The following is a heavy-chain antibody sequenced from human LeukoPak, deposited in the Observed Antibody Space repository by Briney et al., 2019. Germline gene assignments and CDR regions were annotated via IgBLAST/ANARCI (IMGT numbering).Heavy chain of an antibody. CDR2: IKKDGSEK. CDR3: ARVSTMNY. CDR1: GFTFSSHR. Sequence: GGSLRLSCAASGFTFSSHRMSWVRQAPGKGLEWVANIKKDGSEKYYVDSVKGRFTISRDNAKTSLYLQMNSLRAEDTAVYYCARVSTMNYWGQGTLVTVSS. D-gene: IGHD5-24*01. J-gene: IGHJ4*02. V-gene: IGHV3-7*01.